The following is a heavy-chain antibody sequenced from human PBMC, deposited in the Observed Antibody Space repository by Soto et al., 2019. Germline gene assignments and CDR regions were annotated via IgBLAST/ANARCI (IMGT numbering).Heavy chain of an antibody. CDR1: GFTFSSYG. J-gene: IGHJ6*02. CDR3: AKVRYSSGWPYYYYYGMDV. V-gene: IGHV3-30*18. CDR2: ISYDGSNK. Sequence: SLRLCCAASGFTFSSYGMHWVRQAPGKGLEWVAVISYDGSNKYYADSVKGRFTISRDNSKNTLYLQMNSLRAEDTAVYYCAKVRYSSGWPYYYYYGMDVWGQGTTVTVSS. D-gene: IGHD6-19*01.